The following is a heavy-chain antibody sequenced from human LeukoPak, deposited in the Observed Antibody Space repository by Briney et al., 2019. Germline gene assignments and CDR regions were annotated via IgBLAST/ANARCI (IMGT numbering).Heavy chain of an antibody. CDR2: ISSSSSTI. CDR1: GFTFSSYS. D-gene: IGHD1-7*01. CDR3: ASLDQTTGTTQAFDI. J-gene: IGHJ3*02. Sequence: GGSLRLSCAASGFTFSSYSMNWVRQAPGKGLEWVSYISSSSSTIYYADSVKGRFAISRDNAKNSLYLQMNSLRAEDTAVYYCASLDQTTGTTQAFDIWGQGTMVTVSS. V-gene: IGHV3-48*04.